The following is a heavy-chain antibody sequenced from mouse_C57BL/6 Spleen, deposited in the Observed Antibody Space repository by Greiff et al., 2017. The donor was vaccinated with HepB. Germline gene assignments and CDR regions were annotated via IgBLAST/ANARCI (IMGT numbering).Heavy chain of an antibody. CDR1: GFNIKDYY. J-gene: IGHJ3*01. CDR2: IDPEDGDT. Sequence: VQLKQSGAELVRPGASVKLSCTASGFNIKDYYMHWVKQRPEQGLEWIGRIDPEDGDTEYAPKFQGKATMTADTSSNTAYLQLSSLTSEDTAVYYCTTDGNWSWYAYWGQGTLVTVSA. V-gene: IGHV14-1*01. D-gene: IGHD2-1*01. CDR3: TTDGNWSWYAY.